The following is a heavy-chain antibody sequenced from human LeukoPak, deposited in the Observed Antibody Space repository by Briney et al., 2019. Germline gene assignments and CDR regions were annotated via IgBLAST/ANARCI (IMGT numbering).Heavy chain of an antibody. CDR1: GYTFTGYY. CDR3: APTYYDPTGGGPDTI. J-gene: IGHJ3*02. V-gene: IGHV1-2*02. CDR2: INPNSGGT. D-gene: IGHD3-22*01. Sequence: GASVKVSCKASGYTFTGYYLHWVRQAPGQGLEWMGWINPNSGGTNYAQKFHGRVTMTRDTSISTAYMELSRLRSDDTAVYYCAPTYYDPTGGGPDTIWGQGTMVTVSS.